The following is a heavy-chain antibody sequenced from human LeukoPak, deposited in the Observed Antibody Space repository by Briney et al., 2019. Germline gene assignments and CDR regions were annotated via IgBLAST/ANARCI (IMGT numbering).Heavy chain of an antibody. V-gene: IGHV4-34*01. D-gene: IGHD6-25*01. CDR3: ASRIAAQNYYYYGRDV. Sequence: SETLSLTCAVYGGSFSGYYWGWIRQPPGKELEWIGEINHSGSTNYNPSLKSRVTISVDTSKNQFSLKLSSVTAADTAVYYCASRIAAQNYYYYGRDVWGQGTTVTVSS. CDR2: INHSGST. CDR1: GGSFSGYY. J-gene: IGHJ6*02.